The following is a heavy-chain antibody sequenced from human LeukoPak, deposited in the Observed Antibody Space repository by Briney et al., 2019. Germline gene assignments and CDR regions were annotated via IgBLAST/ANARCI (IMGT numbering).Heavy chain of an antibody. Sequence: PGGSLRLSCAASGFTVSSNYMSWVRQAPGKGLEWVSVIYSGGSTYYADSVKGRFTISRDNSKNTLYLQMNSLRAEDTAVYCCAREYYDSSGCRAFDIWGQGTMVTVSS. J-gene: IGHJ3*02. CDR2: IYSGGST. V-gene: IGHV3-53*01. D-gene: IGHD3-22*01. CDR3: AREYYDSSGCRAFDI. CDR1: GFTVSSNY.